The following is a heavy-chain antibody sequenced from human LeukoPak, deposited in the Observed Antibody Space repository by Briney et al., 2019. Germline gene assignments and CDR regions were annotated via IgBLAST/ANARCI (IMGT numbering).Heavy chain of an antibody. D-gene: IGHD1-20*01. CDR3: ADLTGTTSGLDY. Sequence: GGSLRLSCAASGFTFSSYAMSWVRQAPGRGREWVSAISGSGGSTYYADSVKGRFTISRDNSKNTLYLQMNSLRAEDTAVYYCADLTGTTSGLDYWGQGTLVTVSS. CDR1: GFTFSSYA. CDR2: ISGSGGST. V-gene: IGHV3-23*01. J-gene: IGHJ4*02.